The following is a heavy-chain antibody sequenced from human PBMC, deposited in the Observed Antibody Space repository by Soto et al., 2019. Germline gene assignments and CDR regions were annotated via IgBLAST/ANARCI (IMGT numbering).Heavy chain of an antibody. V-gene: IGHV3-23*01. J-gene: IGHJ4*02. CDR2: ISGSGGST. CDR1: GFTFSSYA. Sequence: GGSLRLSCAASGFTFSSYAMSWVRQAPGKGLEWVSAISGSGGSTYYADSVKGRFTISRDNSKNTLYLQMNSLRAEDTAVYYCAKIGYGISTSCPTPYFDYWGQGTLVTVSS. CDR3: AKIGYGISTSCPTPYFDY. D-gene: IGHD2-2*01.